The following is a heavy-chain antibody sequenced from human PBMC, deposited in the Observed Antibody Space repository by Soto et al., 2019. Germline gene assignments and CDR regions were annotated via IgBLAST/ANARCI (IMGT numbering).Heavy chain of an antibody. CDR2: ISGSGGST. V-gene: IGHV3-23*01. CDR3: AKAPPIGVPAAMPGPQNWYFDL. D-gene: IGHD2-2*01. Sequence: EVQLLESGGGLVQPGGSLRLTCAASGFTFSSYAMSWVRQAPGKGLEWVSAISGSGGSTYYADSVKGRFTISRDNSKNTLYLKMHSLRAEDTAVYYCAKAPPIGVPAAMPGPQNWYFDLWGRGNLVTVSS. CDR1: GFTFSSYA. J-gene: IGHJ2*01.